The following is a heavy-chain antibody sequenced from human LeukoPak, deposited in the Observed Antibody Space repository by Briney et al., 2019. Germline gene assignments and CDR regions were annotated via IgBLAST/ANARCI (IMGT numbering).Heavy chain of an antibody. J-gene: IGHJ3*01. V-gene: IGHV5-51*01. CDR2: MFPGDSDT. CDR3: GSGSVVGRNDAANV. CDR1: GYSFTNHW. D-gene: IGHD6-25*01. Sequence: GESLKISCKGSGYSFTNHWIGWVRQMPGKGLEWMVTMFPGDSDTTYNPSFQSQVTISADKSITTAYLQWSSLKTSDTAVYYCGSGSVVGRNDAANVWGQGTMVTV.